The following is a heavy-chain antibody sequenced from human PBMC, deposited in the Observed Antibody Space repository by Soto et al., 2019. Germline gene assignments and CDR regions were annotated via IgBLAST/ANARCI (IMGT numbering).Heavy chain of an antibody. CDR2: IYYSGST. Sequence: ASETLSLTCTVSGGSISSGDYYWSWIRQPPGKGLEWIGYIYYSGSTYYNPSLKSRVTISVDTSKNQFSLKLSSVTAADTAVYYCAREGIEYSSSLGNYYYGMDVWGQGTTVTVSS. J-gene: IGHJ6*02. CDR3: AREGIEYSSSLGNYYYGMDV. D-gene: IGHD6-13*01. V-gene: IGHV4-30-4*01. CDR1: GGSISSGDYY.